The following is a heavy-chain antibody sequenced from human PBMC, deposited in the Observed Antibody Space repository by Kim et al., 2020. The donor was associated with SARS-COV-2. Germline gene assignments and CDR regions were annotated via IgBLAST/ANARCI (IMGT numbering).Heavy chain of an antibody. J-gene: IGHJ3*02. CDR1: GFSFSSYW. V-gene: IGHV3-7*01. D-gene: IGHD3-10*01. CDR3: SRDISPATSGTYYDAFDI. CDR2: INRDGTTK. Sequence: GGSLRLSCAASGFSFSSYWMIWARQAPGKGLEWVANINRDGTTKNYHDSVKGRFTISRDNANNLLYLQMDSLTADDTAVYYCSRDISPATSGTYYDAFDIWGQGTRVTVSS.